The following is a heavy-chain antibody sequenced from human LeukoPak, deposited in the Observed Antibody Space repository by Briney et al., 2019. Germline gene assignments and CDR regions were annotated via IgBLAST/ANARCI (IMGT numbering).Heavy chain of an antibody. CDR2: IYHSGST. Sequence: SETLSLTCTVSGYSISSGYYWGWIRQPPGKGLEWIGSIYHSGSTYYNPSLKSRVTISVDRSKNQFSLKLSSVTAADTAVYYCARGENDLFDYWGQGTLVTVSS. V-gene: IGHV4-38-2*02. CDR3: ARGENDLFDY. D-gene: IGHD1-1*01. J-gene: IGHJ4*02. CDR1: GYSISSGYY.